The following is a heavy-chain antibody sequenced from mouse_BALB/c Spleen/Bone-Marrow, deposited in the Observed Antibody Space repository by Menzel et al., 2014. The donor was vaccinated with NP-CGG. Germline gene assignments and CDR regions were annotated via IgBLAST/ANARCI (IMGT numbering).Heavy chain of an antibody. J-gene: IGHJ3*01. CDR1: GYTFTDYN. Sequence: VQLQQSGPELVKPGASVKIPCKASGYTFTDYNMDWVKQSHGKSLEWIGNINPNNGDTSYNQRFRGKATLTIDKSSSTAYMKLRSLTSEDTAVYYCARTGYYTLFAYWGQGTLVTVSA. CDR3: ARTGYYTLFAY. D-gene: IGHD2-3*01. V-gene: IGHV1-18*01. CDR2: INPNNGDT.